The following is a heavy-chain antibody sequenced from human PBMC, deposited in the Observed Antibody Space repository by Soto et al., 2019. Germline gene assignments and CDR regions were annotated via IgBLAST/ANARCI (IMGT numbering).Heavy chain of an antibody. D-gene: IGHD6-13*01. J-gene: IGHJ6*02. CDR1: GFTFSSYG. CDR3: AKDRDKIFGYSSSWYNYYYGMDV. V-gene: IGHV3-30*18. CDR2: ISYDGSNK. Sequence: GGSLRLSCAASGFTFSSYGMHWVRQAPGKGLEWVAVISYDGSNKYYADSVKGRFTISRDNSKNTLYLQMNSLRAEDTAVYYCAKDRDKIFGYSSSWYNYYYGMDVWGQGTTVTVSS.